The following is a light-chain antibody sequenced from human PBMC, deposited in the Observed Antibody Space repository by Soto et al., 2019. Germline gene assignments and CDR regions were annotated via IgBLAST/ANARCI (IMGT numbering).Light chain of an antibody. CDR1: QSVASN. V-gene: IGKV3-15*01. CDR2: GAS. J-gene: IGKJ1*01. CDR3: QQYNNWPFT. Sequence: EIVMTQSPATLSVSPGERATLSCRASQSVASNLAWYKQKPGQAPRLLIYGASTRATGIPARFSGSGSGTDFTLTISSLQSEDFAVYHCQQYNNWPFTFGEGTKVEIK.